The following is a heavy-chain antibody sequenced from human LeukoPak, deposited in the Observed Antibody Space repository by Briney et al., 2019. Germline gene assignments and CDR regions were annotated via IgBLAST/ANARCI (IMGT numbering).Heavy chain of an antibody. CDR1: GGSFSSYF. CDR2: INHSGTT. J-gene: IGHJ4*02. V-gene: IGHV4-34*01. CDR3: ARRRKVVRAGFDY. Sequence: TSETLSLTCAGYGGSFSSYFWTWIRQTPGKGLEWMGEINHSGTTNYNPSLKSRVTMSVDTSKDQFSLKLMSVTAADTGVYYCARRRKVVRAGFDYWGQGTRVIVSS. D-gene: IGHD2-21*01.